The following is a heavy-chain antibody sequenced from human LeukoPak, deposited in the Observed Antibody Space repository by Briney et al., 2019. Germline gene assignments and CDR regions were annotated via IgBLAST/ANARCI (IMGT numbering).Heavy chain of an antibody. J-gene: IGHJ4*02. V-gene: IGHV3-48*01. Sequence: QPGGSLRLSCAASGFTFSSYSMNWVRQAPGKGLEWVSYISSSSSSVYYADSVKGQFTISRDNAKNSLYLQMKSLKAEDTAVYNCARVGGSNIVVVPAHDYWGQGTLVTVSS. CDR1: GFTFSSYS. CDR2: ISSSSSSV. D-gene: IGHD2-2*01. CDR3: ARVGGSNIVVVPAHDY.